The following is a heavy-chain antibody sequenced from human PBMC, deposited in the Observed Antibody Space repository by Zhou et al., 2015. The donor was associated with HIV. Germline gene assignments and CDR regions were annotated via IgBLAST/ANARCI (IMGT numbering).Heavy chain of an antibody. CDR1: GYTFTGYY. Sequence: QVQLVQSGAEVKKPGASVKVSCKASGYTFTGYYMHWVRQAPGQGLEWMGWINPNSGGTNYAQKFQGRVTMTRDTSISTAYMELSRLRSDDTAVYYCARDHGYSSSWSPYYFDYWGQGTLVTVSS. V-gene: IGHV1-2*02. CDR3: ARDHGYSSSWSPYYFDY. CDR2: INPNSGGT. D-gene: IGHD6-13*01. J-gene: IGHJ4*02.